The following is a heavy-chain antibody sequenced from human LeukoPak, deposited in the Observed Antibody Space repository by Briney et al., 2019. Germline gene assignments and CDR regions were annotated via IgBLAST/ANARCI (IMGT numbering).Heavy chain of an antibody. V-gene: IGHV1-2*02. J-gene: IGHJ4*02. CDR2: INSNSGGT. D-gene: IGHD3-9*01. CDR1: GYTFTDYY. CDR3: ARGHDNTGYNYFDY. Sequence: GASVKVSCKASGYTFTDYYIHWVRQAPGQGLERMGWINSNSGGTNYAQKFQGRVTMTRDTSIATTYMDLSSLMSDDTAVYYRARGHDNTGYNYFDYWGQGTLVTVSS.